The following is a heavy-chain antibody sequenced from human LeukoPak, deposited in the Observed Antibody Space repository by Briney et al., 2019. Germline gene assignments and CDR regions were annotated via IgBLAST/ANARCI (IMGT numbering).Heavy chain of an antibody. CDR3: ARLSGAYGDYTAIDY. V-gene: IGHV1-2*06. J-gene: IGHJ4*02. D-gene: IGHD4-17*01. CDR2: INPNSGGT. Sequence: ASVKVSCKASGYTFTGYYMHWVRQAPGLGLEWMGRINPNSGGTNYAQKFQGRVTMTRDTSISTAYMELSRLRSDDTAVYYCARLSGAYGDYTAIDYWGQGTLVTVSS. CDR1: GYTFTGYY.